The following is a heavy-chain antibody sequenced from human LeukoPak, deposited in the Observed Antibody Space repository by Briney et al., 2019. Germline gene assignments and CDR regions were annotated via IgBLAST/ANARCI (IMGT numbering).Heavy chain of an antibody. CDR1: GFIFSDHY. CDR3: ARDRKDSSAWSSNFDY. CDR2: ISSSGSTI. D-gene: IGHD6-19*01. V-gene: IGHV3-11*04. J-gene: IGHJ4*02. Sequence: PGGSLRLSCAASGFIFSDHYMDWVRQAPGKGLEWVSYISSSGSTISYADSVKGRFTISRDNAKNSLFLQMSSLRAEDTAVYYCARDRKDSSAWSSNFDYWGQGTLVTVSS.